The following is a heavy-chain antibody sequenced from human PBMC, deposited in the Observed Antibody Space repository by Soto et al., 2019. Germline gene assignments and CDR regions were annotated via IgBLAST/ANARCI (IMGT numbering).Heavy chain of an antibody. CDR3: AREFLSSWDY. D-gene: IGHD3-10*01. CDR1: GYTFTSCF. CDR2: INPSGGGT. V-gene: IGHV1-46*01. J-gene: IGHJ4*02. Sequence: QVQLVQSGAEVKKPGASVKISCKASGYTFTSCFIHWVRQAPGQGLEWMGIINPSGGGTGYAQKFKGRVTMTRATSTSTVYMDLSSLTSDDTAAYYCAREFLSSWDYWGQGTLVTVSS.